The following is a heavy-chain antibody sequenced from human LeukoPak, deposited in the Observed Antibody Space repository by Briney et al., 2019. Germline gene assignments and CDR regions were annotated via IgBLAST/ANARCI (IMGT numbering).Heavy chain of an antibody. Sequence: GGTLRLSCAASGFTFSSYGMSWVRQAPGKGLEWVSAISGSGGSTYYADSVKGRFTISRDNSKNTLYLQMNSLRAEDTAVYYCAKSPTRNLPNYWGQGTLVTVSS. D-gene: IGHD1-14*01. CDR2: ISGSGGST. J-gene: IGHJ4*02. V-gene: IGHV3-23*01. CDR1: GFTFSSYG. CDR3: AKSPTRNLPNY.